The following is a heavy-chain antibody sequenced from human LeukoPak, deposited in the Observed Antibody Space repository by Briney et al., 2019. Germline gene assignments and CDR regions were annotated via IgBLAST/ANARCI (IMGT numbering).Heavy chain of an antibody. Sequence: PGGSLRLSCAASGFDLSTYEMNWVRQAPGKGLEWIADITISGHTKNYADSVKGRFPISRDNARTSLYLQMNSLRVEDTGVYYCARGDPHADLWGQGTLVTVSS. CDR3: ARGDPHADL. CDR2: ITISGHTK. V-gene: IGHV3-48*03. J-gene: IGHJ5*02. CDR1: GFDLSTYE.